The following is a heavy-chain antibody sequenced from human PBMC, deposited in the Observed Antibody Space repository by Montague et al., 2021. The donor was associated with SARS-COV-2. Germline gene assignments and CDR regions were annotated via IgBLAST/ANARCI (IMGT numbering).Heavy chain of an antibody. CDR2: IHHGGST. CDR1: GGSFSTYS. D-gene: IGHD3-10*01. Sequence: SETLSLTCAVHGGSFSTYSWNWIRQPPGKGLEWIGEIHHGGSTNYNPSLKSRVTFSADTSKNQFSLKLTSVAAADTAVYYCARLGDGVVPSPILGVGPYYSYYYLDGWGKGTTVAVSS. CDR3: ARLGDGVVPSPILGVGPYYSYYYLDG. V-gene: IGHV4-34*01. J-gene: IGHJ6*03.